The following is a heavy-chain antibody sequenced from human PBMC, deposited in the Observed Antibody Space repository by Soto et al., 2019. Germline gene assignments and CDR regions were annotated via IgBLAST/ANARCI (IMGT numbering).Heavy chain of an antibody. J-gene: IGHJ6*02. CDR3: ATQFHHCGGDCYRGPYFGMDV. D-gene: IGHD2-21*02. CDR1: GYTFTGYY. Sequence: ASVKVSCKASGYTFTGYYVLWVRQAPGQGPECMGWINPYTGVTNYAQKFQGRVTMTRDTSISTAYMELSKLISDDTAVYYCATQFHHCGGDCYRGPYFGMDVWGQGTTVTVSS. V-gene: IGHV1-2*02. CDR2: INPYTGVT.